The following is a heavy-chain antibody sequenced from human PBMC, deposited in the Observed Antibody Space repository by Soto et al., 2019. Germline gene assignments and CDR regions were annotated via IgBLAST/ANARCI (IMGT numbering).Heavy chain of an antibody. V-gene: IGHV3-48*03. CDR3: ARQVYYDFWSGSIGAYYGMDV. J-gene: IGHJ6*02. Sequence: QPGGSLRLSCAASGFTFSSYEMNWVRQAPGKGLEWVSYISSSGSTIYYADSVKGRFTISRDNAKNSLYLQMNSLRAEGTAVYYCARQVYYDFWSGSIGAYYGMDVWGQGTTVTVSS. D-gene: IGHD3-3*01. CDR2: ISSSGSTI. CDR1: GFTFSSYE.